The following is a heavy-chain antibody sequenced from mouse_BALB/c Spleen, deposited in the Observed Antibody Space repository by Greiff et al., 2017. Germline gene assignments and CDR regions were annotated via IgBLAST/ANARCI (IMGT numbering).Heavy chain of an antibody. CDR2: ISNLAYSI. D-gene: IGHD1-1*01. V-gene: IGHV5-15*02. CDR1: GFTFSDYG. CDR3: ARDLRGYAMDY. Sequence: DVMLVESGGGLVQPGGSRKLSCAASGFTFSDYGMAWVRQAPGKGPEWVAFISNLAYSIYYADTVTGRFTISRENAKNTLYLEMSSLRSEDTAMYYCARDLRGYAMDYWGQGTSVTVSS. J-gene: IGHJ4*01.